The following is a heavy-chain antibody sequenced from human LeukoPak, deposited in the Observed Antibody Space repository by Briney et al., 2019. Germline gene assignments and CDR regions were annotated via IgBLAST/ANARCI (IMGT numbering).Heavy chain of an antibody. J-gene: IGHJ4*02. V-gene: IGHV3-30*03. CDR3: ARGPDYDILADYFDY. CDR2: ISYDGSNK. CDR1: GFTFSSYG. Sequence: AGGSLRLSCAASGFTFSSYGMHWVRQAPGKGLEWVAVISYDGSNKYYADSVKGRFTISRDNSKSTLFLQMNSLRPEDTAVYYCARGPDYDILADYFDYWGQGTLVTVSS. D-gene: IGHD3-9*01.